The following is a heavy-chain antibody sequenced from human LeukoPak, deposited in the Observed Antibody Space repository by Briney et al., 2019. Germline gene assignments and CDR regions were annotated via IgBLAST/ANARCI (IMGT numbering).Heavy chain of an antibody. Sequence: ASVKVSCKASGYTFTSYYMHWVRQAPGQGLEWMGLINPTGDSTGYAQKFQGRVTMTRDMSTSTDYLELSSLRSEDTAIYYCARDHSVDVNAWWFDPWGQGTLVTVSS. CDR2: INPTGDST. D-gene: IGHD4-23*01. V-gene: IGHV1-46*01. J-gene: IGHJ5*02. CDR3: ARDHSVDVNAWWFDP. CDR1: GYTFTSYY.